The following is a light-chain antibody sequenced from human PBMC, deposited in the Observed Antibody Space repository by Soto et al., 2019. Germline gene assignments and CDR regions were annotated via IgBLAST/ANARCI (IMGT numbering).Light chain of an antibody. Sequence: QSVLTQSPSASASLGASVKLTCTLSSGHSSYAIAWHQQQPEKGPRYLMKVNSDGSQNKGDGIPGRFSGSSSGAERYLTISSLQSEDEGDYYGQTWGTGTYVFGTGTKLTVL. CDR1: SGHSSYA. V-gene: IGLV4-69*01. CDR3: QTWGTGTYV. J-gene: IGLJ1*01. CDR2: VNSDGSQ.